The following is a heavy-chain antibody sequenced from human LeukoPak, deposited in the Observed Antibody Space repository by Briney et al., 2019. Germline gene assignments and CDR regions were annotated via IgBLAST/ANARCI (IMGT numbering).Heavy chain of an antibody. D-gene: IGHD1-26*01. Sequence: GGSLRLSCAASGFTFSSYWMHWVRQAPGKGLVWVSRINSGGSSTNYADSEKGRFTISRDNAKNTLYLQMNSLRAEDTAVYYCARVGATSYYWGQGTLVTVSS. CDR3: ARVGATSYY. V-gene: IGHV3-74*01. CDR1: GFTFSSYW. CDR2: INSGGSST. J-gene: IGHJ4*02.